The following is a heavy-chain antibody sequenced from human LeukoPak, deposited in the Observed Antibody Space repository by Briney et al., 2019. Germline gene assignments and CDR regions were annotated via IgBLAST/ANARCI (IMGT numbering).Heavy chain of an antibody. CDR3: ARVGAVAV. D-gene: IGHD6-19*01. V-gene: IGHV4-34*01. CDR1: GGSFSGYC. CDR2: INHSGST. Sequence: SETLSLTCAVYGGSFSGYCWSWIRQPPGKGLEWIGEINHSGSTNYNPSLKSRVTISVDTSKNQFSLKLSSVTAADTAVYYCARVGAVAVWGQGTLVTVSS. J-gene: IGHJ4*02.